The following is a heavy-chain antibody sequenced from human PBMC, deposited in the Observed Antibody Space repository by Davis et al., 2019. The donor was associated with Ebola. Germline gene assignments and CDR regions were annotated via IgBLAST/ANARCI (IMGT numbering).Heavy chain of an antibody. D-gene: IGHD6-19*01. CDR2: IYSGGST. V-gene: IGHV3-53*04. CDR1: GFTVSSNY. CDR3: ASLDSSGWGLDY. Sequence: GESLKIPCAASGFTVSSNYMSWVRQAPGKGLEWVSVIYSGGSTYYADSVKGRFTISRHNSKNTLYLQMNSLRAEDTAVYYCASLDSSGWGLDYWGQGTLVTVSS. J-gene: IGHJ4*02.